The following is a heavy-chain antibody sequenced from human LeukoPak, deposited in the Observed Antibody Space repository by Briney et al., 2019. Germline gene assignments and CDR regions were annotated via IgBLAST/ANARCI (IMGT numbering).Heavy chain of an antibody. CDR1: GYTFTGYY. D-gene: IGHD2-2*01. CDR2: INPNSGGT. CDR3: ARVVVPAAISGIDY. V-gene: IGHV1-2*02. Sequence: ASVKVSCKASGYTFTGYYMHWVRQAPGQGLEWMGWINPNSGGTNYAQKFQGRVTMTRDTSISTAYMELSRLRSDDTAVYYCARVVVPAAISGIDYWGQGTLVTVSS. J-gene: IGHJ4*02.